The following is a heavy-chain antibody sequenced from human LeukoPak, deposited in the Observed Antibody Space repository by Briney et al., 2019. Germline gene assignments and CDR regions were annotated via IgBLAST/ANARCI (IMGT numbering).Heavy chain of an antibody. CDR3: ARADWDTAMIDY. CDR1: GFTFSSYS. J-gene: IGHJ4*02. Sequence: GGSLRLSCAASGFTFSSYSMNCVRQAPGKGLEWVSSISSSSSYIYYADSMKGRFTISRDNAKNSLYLQMDSLRAEDTAVYYCARADWDTAMIDYWGQGTLVTVSS. V-gene: IGHV3-21*01. CDR2: ISSSSSYI. D-gene: IGHD5-18*01.